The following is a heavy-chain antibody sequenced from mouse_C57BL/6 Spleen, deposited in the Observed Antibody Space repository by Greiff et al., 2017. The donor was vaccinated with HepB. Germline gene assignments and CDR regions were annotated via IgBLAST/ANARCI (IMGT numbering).Heavy chain of an antibody. CDR1: GYTFTDYE. Sequence: QVQLQQSGAELVRPGASVTLSCKASGYTFTDYEMHWVKQTPVHGLEWIGAIEPKTGGTANNQKFKGKAILTAAKASSTAYMELRSLTSEDSAVYYCTRKDDGYYVGDYYAMDYWGQGTSVTVSS. CDR2: IEPKTGGT. J-gene: IGHJ4*01. V-gene: IGHV1-15*01. D-gene: IGHD2-3*01. CDR3: TRKDDGYYVGDYYAMDY.